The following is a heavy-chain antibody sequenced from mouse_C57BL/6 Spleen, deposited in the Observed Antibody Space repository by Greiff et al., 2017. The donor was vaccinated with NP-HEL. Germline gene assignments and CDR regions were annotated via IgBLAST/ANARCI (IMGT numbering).Heavy chain of an antibody. CDR2: IDPSDSYT. V-gene: IGHV1-59*01. CDR1: GYTFTSYW. J-gene: IGHJ4*01. Sequence: LQQPGAELVRPGTSVKLSCKASGYTFTSYWMHWVKQRPGQGLEWIGVIDPSDSYTNYNQKFKGKATLTVDTSSSTAYMQLSSLTSEDSAVYYCARRGDYDAMDYWGQGTSVTVSS. CDR3: ARRGDYDAMDY.